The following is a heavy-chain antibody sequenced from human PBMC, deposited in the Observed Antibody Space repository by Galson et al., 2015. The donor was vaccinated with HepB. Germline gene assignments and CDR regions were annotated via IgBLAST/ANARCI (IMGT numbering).Heavy chain of an antibody. CDR1: GFTFRRYW. CDR3: ARGNGDSHDY. V-gene: IGHV3-7*03. Sequence: ALRLSGAASGFTFRRYWMNWVRQAPGKGLEWAANINQDGSEKYYVDSVEGRFTIHRDNANNSLYLELSSLRAEDTALYYCARGNGDSHDYWGQGTLVTVSS. CDR2: INQDGSEK. D-gene: IGHD4-17*01. J-gene: IGHJ4*02.